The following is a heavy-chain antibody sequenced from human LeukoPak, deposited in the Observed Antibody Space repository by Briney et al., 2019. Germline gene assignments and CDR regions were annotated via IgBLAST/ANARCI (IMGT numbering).Heavy chain of an antibody. CDR2: IWYDGRNK. V-gene: IGHV3-33*01. Sequence: GSLRLSCAASGFTFSSYGMHWVRQAPGKGLGGVAVIWYDGRNKYYADSVKGRFTISRDNSKNTLYLQMNSLRAEDTAVYYCARDLVRGNYYDSSGYQPQGFDYWGQGTLVTVSS. CDR1: GFTFSSYG. J-gene: IGHJ4*02. CDR3: ARDLVRGNYYDSSGYQPQGFDY. D-gene: IGHD3-22*01.